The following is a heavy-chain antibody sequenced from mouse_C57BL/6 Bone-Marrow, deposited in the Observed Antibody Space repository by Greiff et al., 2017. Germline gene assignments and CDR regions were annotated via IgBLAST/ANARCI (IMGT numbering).Heavy chain of an antibody. Sequence: VQLQQSGTVLARPGASVKMSCKTSGYTFTSYWMHWVKQRPGQGLEWIGAIYPGNSDPSYNQKFKGKAKLTAVTSASTAYMELSSLTNEDSAVYYGTRGGWLLAWFAYWGQGTLVTVSA. CDR3: TRGGWLLAWFAY. J-gene: IGHJ3*01. V-gene: IGHV1-5*01. D-gene: IGHD2-3*01. CDR2: IYPGNSDP. CDR1: GYTFTSYW.